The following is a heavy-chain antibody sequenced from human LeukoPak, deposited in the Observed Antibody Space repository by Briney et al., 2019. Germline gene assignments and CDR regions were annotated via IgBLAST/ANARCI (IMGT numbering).Heavy chain of an antibody. CDR3: ARSMAYGYYYYYGMDV. V-gene: IGHV4-59*08. Sequence: KPSETLSLTCTVSGGSISSYYWSWIRRPPGKGLEWIGYIYYSGSTNYNPSLKSRVTISVDTSKNQVSLKLSSVTAADTAVYYCARSMAYGYYYYYGMDVWGQGTTVTVSS. CDR2: IYYSGST. CDR1: GGSISSYY. D-gene: IGHD2/OR15-2a*01. J-gene: IGHJ6*02.